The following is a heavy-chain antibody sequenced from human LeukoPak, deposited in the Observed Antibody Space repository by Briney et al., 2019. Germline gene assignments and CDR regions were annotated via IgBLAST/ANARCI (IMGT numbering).Heavy chain of an antibody. CDR3: ARDSHALDMATPGGFDP. D-gene: IGHD5-24*01. V-gene: IGHV4-59*12. Sequence: SSETLSLTCTVSGDSISSYFWSWIRQPPGKGLQWIGYVHNIGSTSYNPSRKTRDTISVDTSKTQFSLNLRSVTAADTAVYYCARDSHALDMATPGGFDPWGQGTLVTVSS. CDR1: GDSISSYF. J-gene: IGHJ5*02. CDR2: VHNIGST.